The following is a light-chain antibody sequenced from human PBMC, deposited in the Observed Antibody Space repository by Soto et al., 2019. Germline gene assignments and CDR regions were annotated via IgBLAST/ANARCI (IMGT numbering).Light chain of an antibody. J-gene: IGKJ1*01. CDR1: QSISTW. CDR3: QQYNSFWT. Sequence: DIRASQAPSTLSASIGDRVPFTCRASQSISTWLAWYQQKPVKAPKLLISDVSRLESGVASRFSGRGSGTEFTLTISGLPPDDSATYYWQQYNSFWTFGQGTKVDIK. V-gene: IGKV1-5*01. CDR2: DVS.